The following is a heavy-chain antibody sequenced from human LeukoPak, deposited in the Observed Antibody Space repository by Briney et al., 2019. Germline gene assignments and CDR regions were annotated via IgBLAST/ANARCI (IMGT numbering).Heavy chain of an antibody. V-gene: IGHV3-7*01. CDR3: ARDRRYGGNSLYYFDY. D-gene: IGHD4-23*01. Sequence: GGSLRLSCEASRLTISSYGMTWLRQAPGKGLEWVAYIKEDGSENFYVGSVKGRFTISRDNAKNSLYLQMNSLRAEDTAVYYCARDRRYGGNSLYYFDYWGQGTLVTVSS. J-gene: IGHJ4*02. CDR1: RLTISSYG. CDR2: IKEDGSEN.